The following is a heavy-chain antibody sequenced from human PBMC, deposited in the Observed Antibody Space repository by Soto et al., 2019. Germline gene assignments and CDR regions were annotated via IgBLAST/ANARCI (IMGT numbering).Heavy chain of an antibody. V-gene: IGHV4-30-4*01. Sequence: SETLSLTCTVSGGSISSGDYYWSWIRQPPGKGLEWIGYIYYSGSTYYNPSLKSRVTISVDRSKNQFSLKLSSVTAADTAVYYCARAQNEEEGFDPWGQGTLVTVSS. CDR3: ARAQNEEEGFDP. J-gene: IGHJ5*02. CDR2: IYYSGST. CDR1: GGSISSGDYY.